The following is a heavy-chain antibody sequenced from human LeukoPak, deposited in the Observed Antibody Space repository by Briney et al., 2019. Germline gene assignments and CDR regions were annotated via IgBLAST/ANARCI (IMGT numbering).Heavy chain of an antibody. D-gene: IGHD5-24*01. CDR2: INHSGST. CDR3: ARSRDGYNLDY. Sequence: SETLSLTCAVYRGSFSGYYWSWIRQPPGQGLEWIGEINHSGSTNYNPSLKSRVTISVDTSKNQFSLKLSSVTAADTAVYYCARSRDGYNLDYWGQGTLVTVSS. CDR1: RGSFSGYY. J-gene: IGHJ4*02. V-gene: IGHV4-34*01.